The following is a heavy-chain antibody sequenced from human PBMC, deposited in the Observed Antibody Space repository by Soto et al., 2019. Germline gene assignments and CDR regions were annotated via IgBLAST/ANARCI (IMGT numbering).Heavy chain of an antibody. CDR2: ISAYNGNT. V-gene: IGHV1-18*01. CDR3: VSQYSSSSLYGMDV. J-gene: IGHJ6*02. CDR1: GYTFTSYG. Sequence: ASVKVSCKASGYTFTSYGISWVRQAPGQGLEWMGWISAYNGNTNYAQKLQGRVTMTTDTSTSTAYMELRSLRSDDTAVYHCVSQYSSSSLYGMDVWGQGTTVTVSS. D-gene: IGHD6-6*01.